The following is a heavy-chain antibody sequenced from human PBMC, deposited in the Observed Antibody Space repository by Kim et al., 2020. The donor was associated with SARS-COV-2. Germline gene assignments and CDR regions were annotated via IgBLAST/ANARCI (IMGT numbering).Heavy chain of an antibody. V-gene: IGHV4-4*02. CDR3: ARDAGGVGAGLDY. J-gene: IGHJ4*02. Sequence: NYNPSLKSRVTISVDKSKNQFSLKLSSVTAADTAVYYCARDAGGVGAGLDYWGQGTLVTVSS. D-gene: IGHD1-26*01.